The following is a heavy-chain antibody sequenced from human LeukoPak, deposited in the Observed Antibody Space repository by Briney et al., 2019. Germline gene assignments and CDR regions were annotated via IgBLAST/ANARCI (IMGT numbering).Heavy chain of an antibody. D-gene: IGHD2-8*02. CDR1: GLSLSTSGVG. V-gene: IGHV2-5*02. J-gene: IGHJ4*02. Sequence: SGPTLVNPTQTLTLTCTFSGLSLSTSGVGVGWIRQPPGEALEWLALIYWDDDKRYSPSLKSRLTITKDTSKNQVVLTMTNMDPVDTATYYCAHIPEGYSTVDTFDYWGQGTLVTVSS. CDR3: AHIPEGYSTVDTFDY. CDR2: IYWDDDK.